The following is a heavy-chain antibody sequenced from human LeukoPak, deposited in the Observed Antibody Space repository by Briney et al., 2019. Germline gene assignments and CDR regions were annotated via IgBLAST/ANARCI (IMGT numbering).Heavy chain of an antibody. Sequence: SETLSLTCTVSGGSISSGSYYWSWIRQPAGKGLEWIGRIYTSGSTNYNPSLKSRVTISVDTSKNQFSLKLSSVTAADTAVYYCARGQYSSSWPGYYYYYMDVWGKGTTVTVSS. D-gene: IGHD6-13*01. CDR3: ARGQYSSSWPGYYYYYMDV. CDR2: IYTSGST. J-gene: IGHJ6*03. V-gene: IGHV4-61*02. CDR1: GGSISSGSYY.